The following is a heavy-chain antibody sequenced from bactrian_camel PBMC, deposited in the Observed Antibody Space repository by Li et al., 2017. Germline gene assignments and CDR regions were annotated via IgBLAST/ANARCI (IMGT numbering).Heavy chain of an antibody. Sequence: QLVESGGGSVQVGGSLRLSCAASGDFYCTNDMSWYRQPPGKEREFVSGIDSDGSTSYADSVKGRFTISRDNAKNTVYLQMNNMKPEDTAVYYCAADNALAWYCLDGYRDGHWGQGTQVTVS. CDR3: AADNALAWYCLDGYRDGH. D-gene: IGHD1*01. CDR1: GDFYCTND. CDR2: IDSDGST. J-gene: IGHJ4*01. V-gene: IGHV3S53*01.